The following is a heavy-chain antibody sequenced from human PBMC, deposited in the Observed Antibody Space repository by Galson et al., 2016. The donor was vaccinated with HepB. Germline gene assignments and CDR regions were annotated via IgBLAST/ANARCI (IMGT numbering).Heavy chain of an antibody. CDR1: GASISSSSYY. J-gene: IGHJ5*02. CDR2: IYYNGYT. V-gene: IGHV4-39*01. CDR3: ARQRSYANWFDP. D-gene: IGHD1-26*01. Sequence: ETLSLTCTVSGASISSSSYYWGWTRQPPGKGLEWIGSIYYNGYTFYNPSLKSRVTISVDTSKNQFSLKLSSVTAADTAVYYCARQRSYANWFDPWGQGTLVTVSS.